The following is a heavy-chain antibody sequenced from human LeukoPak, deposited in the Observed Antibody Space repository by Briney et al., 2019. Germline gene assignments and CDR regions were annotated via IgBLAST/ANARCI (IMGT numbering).Heavy chain of an antibody. CDR3: AREYELVGAFDI. CDR2: ISSSSSCI. J-gene: IGHJ3*02. CDR1: GFTFSSYS. V-gene: IGHV3-21*01. D-gene: IGHD2-2*01. Sequence: GGSLRLSCAASGFTFSSYSMNWVRQAPGKGLEWVSSISSSSSCIYYADSVKGRFTISRDNAKNSLYLQMNSLRAEDTAVYYCAREYELVGAFDIWGQGTMVTVSS.